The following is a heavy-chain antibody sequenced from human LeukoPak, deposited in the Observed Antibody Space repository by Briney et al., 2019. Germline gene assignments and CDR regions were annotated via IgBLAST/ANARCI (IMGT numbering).Heavy chain of an antibody. Sequence: PGGSLRLSCAASGLTFSSYAMHWVRQAPGKGLEWVAVISYDGSNRYYADSVKGRFTISRDNSKNTLYLQMNSLRAEDTAVYYCARARGQEYYYDSSGPLDYWGQGTLVTVSS. CDR3: ARARGQEYYYDSSGPLDY. J-gene: IGHJ4*02. V-gene: IGHV3-30-3*01. D-gene: IGHD3-22*01. CDR1: GLTFSSYA. CDR2: ISYDGSNR.